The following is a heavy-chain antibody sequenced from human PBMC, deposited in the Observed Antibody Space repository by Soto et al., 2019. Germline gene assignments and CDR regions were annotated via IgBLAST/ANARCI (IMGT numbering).Heavy chain of an antibody. CDR1: GFTFSSYW. CDR2: IKQDGSEK. D-gene: IGHD5-18*01. CDR3: ARAWIQPGLGYYYGMDV. V-gene: IGHV3-7*01. Sequence: QPGGSLRLSCAASGFTFSSYWMSWVRQAPGKGLEWVANIKQDGSEKYYVDSVKGRFTISRDNAKNSLYLQMNSLRAEDTAVYYCARAWIQPGLGYYYGMDVWGQGTTVTVSS. J-gene: IGHJ6*02.